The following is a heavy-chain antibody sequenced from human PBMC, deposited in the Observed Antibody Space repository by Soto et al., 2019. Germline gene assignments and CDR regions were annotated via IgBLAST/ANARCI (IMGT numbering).Heavy chain of an antibody. D-gene: IGHD5-12*01. CDR3: ARAPGYSGNFDY. V-gene: IGHV4-30-2*01. CDR2: IYHSGST. CDR1: GGSISSGGYS. Sequence: SETLSLTCAVSGGSISSGGYSWSWIRQPPGKGLEWIGYIYHSGSTYYNPSLKSRVTISVDRSKNQFSLKLSSVTAAYTAVYYCARAPGYSGNFDYWGQGTLVTVSS. J-gene: IGHJ4*02.